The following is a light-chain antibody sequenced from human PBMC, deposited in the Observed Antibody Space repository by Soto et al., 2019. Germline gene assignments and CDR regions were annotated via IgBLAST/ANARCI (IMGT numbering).Light chain of an antibody. CDR2: DAS. CDR1: QSISSH. Sequence: ESVLTQSPATLSLSPGERATLSCRASQSISSHLAWYQQKPCQTPSLLMYDASNRSTAVPARFSGSGSGTDFTLTISSLDPEDLAVYYCQQRSTWPRTFGGGTKVEIK. V-gene: IGKV3-11*01. CDR3: QQRSTWPRT. J-gene: IGKJ4*01.